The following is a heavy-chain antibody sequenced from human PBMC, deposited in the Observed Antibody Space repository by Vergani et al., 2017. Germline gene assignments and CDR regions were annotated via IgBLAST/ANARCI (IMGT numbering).Heavy chain of an antibody. Sequence: VQLLESGGGLVQPGGSLRLSCAASGFTFSDYYMSWIRQAPGKGLEWVSYISSSGSTIYYADSVKGRFTISRDNAKNSLYLQMNSLRAEDTAVYYCAREYYDFWSGYYRGYYYYYMDVWGKGTTVTVSS. CDR1: GFTFSDYY. CDR2: ISSSGSTI. D-gene: IGHD3-3*01. J-gene: IGHJ6*03. CDR3: AREYYDFWSGYYRGYYYYYMDV. V-gene: IGHV3-11*01.